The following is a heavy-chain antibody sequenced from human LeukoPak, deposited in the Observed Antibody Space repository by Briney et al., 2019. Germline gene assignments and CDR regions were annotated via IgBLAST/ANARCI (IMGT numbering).Heavy chain of an antibody. CDR1: GGTFSSYA. CDR2: INTNTADP. CDR3: ARGGLWGSGTYYFFDY. D-gene: IGHD3-10*01. V-gene: IGHV7-4-1*02. J-gene: IGHJ4*02. Sequence: ASVKVSCKASGGTFSSYAISWVRQAPGQGLDWMGWINTNTADPTYAQDFRGRFVFSLDTSVTTAYLQISSLEVEDTAVYYCARGGLWGSGTYYFFDYWGQGTLLTVSS.